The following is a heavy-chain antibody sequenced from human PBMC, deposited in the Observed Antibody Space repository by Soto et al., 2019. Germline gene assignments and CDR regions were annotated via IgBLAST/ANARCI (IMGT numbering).Heavy chain of an antibody. D-gene: IGHD3-10*01. CDR3: ARDFYSDY. CDR1: GDIVSSNSAG. CDR2: TYYRSEWFN. V-gene: IGHV6-1*01. Sequence: SQTLSLTCAISGDIVSSNSAGWNWIRQSPSRGLEWLGRTYYRSEWFNEYAVSVKSRITINPDTSRNQISLQLNSVTPEDTAIYYCARDFYSDYWGRGTQVTVSS. J-gene: IGHJ4*01.